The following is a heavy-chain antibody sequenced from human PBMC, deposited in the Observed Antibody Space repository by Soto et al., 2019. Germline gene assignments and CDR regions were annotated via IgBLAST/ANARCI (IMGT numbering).Heavy chain of an antibody. Sequence: QVQLVQSGVEVKKPGASVQVSCKASGYSFTSYAIHWVRQAPGQRLEWMGWINADNGNTKNSQKFQGRVTITRDTSATTAYMEVSSLRSEDTAVYYGARVAWGDYYSMAVWGKGTTVTVSS. CDR1: GYSFTSYA. CDR2: INADNGNT. V-gene: IGHV1-3*01. D-gene: IGHD3-16*01. CDR3: ARVAWGDYYSMAV. J-gene: IGHJ6*03.